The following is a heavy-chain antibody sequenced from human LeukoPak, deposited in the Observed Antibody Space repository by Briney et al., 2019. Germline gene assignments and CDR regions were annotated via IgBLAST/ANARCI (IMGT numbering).Heavy chain of an antibody. CDR3: ARAAYSGSYHSDY. J-gene: IGHJ4*02. CDR2: IYYSGST. V-gene: IGHV4-59*01. CDR1: GGSISSYY. D-gene: IGHD1-26*01. Sequence: PSETLSLTCTVSGGSISSYYRNWIRQPPGKGLEWIGYIYYSGSTNYNPSLKSRVTISVDTSKNQFSLKLSSVTAADTAVYYCARAAYSGSYHSDYWGQGTLVTVSS.